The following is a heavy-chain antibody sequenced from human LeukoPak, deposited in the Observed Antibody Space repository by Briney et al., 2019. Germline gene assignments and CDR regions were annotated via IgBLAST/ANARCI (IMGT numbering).Heavy chain of an antibody. CDR3: AKALEQETVIALDS. CDR2: ISGSGGST. CDR1: GFTFSTYA. V-gene: IGHV3-23*01. J-gene: IGHJ4*02. D-gene: IGHD6-13*01. Sequence: PGGSLRLSCAASGFTFSTYAMSWVRQAPGKGLEWVSAISGSGGSTYYADSVKVRFTISRDNSKNTLYLQMNSLRAEDTSIYFCAKALEQETVIALDSWGQGTLATVSS.